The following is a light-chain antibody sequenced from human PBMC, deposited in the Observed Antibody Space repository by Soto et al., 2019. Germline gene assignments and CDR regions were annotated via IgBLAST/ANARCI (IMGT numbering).Light chain of an antibody. CDR3: QQSFNSPFN. CDR2: GAS. Sequence: DIQMTQSPSSLSASIGDRVTITCRASQGISTYLNWYQQKPGKAPKVLIYGASHLQSGVPSRFSGRGSGTDVALTISSLQPEDFTTYYCQQSFNSPFNFGPGTKVDI. J-gene: IGKJ3*01. V-gene: IGKV1-39*01. CDR1: QGISTY.